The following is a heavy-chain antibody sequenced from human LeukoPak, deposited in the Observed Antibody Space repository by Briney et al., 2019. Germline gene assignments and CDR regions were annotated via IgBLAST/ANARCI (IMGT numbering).Heavy chain of an antibody. J-gene: IGHJ4*02. CDR1: GLTFSSYA. CDR2: ISYSGGST. D-gene: IGHD3-22*01. Sequence: GGSLRLSCAASGLTFSSYAMNWVRQAPGKGLEWVSTISYSGGSTYYVDSVKGRFTISRDNSENTLYLQLNSLRAEDTAVYYCYYYDSSGFYPQTKIDYWGQGTLVTVSS. CDR3: YYYDSSGFYPQTKIDY. V-gene: IGHV3-23*01.